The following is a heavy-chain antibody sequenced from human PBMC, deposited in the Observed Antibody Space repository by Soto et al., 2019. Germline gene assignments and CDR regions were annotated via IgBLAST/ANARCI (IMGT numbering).Heavy chain of an antibody. CDR1: GFTFSSYA. V-gene: IGHV3-30-3*01. J-gene: IGHJ6*02. CDR2: ISYDGSNK. Sequence: PGGSLRLSCAASGFTFSSYAMHWVRQAPGKGLEWVAVISYDGSNKYYADSVKGRFTISRDNSKNTLYLQMNSLRAEDTAVYYCARVLSWASYYDFWSGYYNYYYYGMDVWGQGTTVTVSS. D-gene: IGHD3-3*01. CDR3: ARVLSWASYYDFWSGYYNYYYYGMDV.